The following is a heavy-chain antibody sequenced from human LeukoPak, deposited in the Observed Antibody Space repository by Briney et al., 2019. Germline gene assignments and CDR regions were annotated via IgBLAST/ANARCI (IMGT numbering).Heavy chain of an antibody. Sequence: PSETLSLTCTVAGGSISSSSYYWGWIRQPRGKGLEWIGSIHYSGSTYYNPALKSRITISVNTSKNQFSLKLSSVTAVDTAVYYCAANPHRDGPLNYWGQGTLVTVSS. CDR1: GGSISSSSYY. CDR2: IHYSGST. V-gene: IGHV4-39*01. J-gene: IGHJ4*02. D-gene: IGHD5-24*01. CDR3: AANPHRDGPLNY.